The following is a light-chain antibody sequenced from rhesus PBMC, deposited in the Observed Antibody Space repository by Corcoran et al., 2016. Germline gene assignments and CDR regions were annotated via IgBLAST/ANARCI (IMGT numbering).Light chain of an antibody. CDR2: KTS. CDR1: ENVYNY. V-gene: IGKV1-74*01. Sequence: DILMTQSPSSLSASVGDRVTITCRASENVYNYLHWYQQKPGKAPNLLIYKTSTLHSGVPSRFSGSGSGTDFTLTISSLQPEDFATYYCQHNYGAPFTFGPGTKLDIK. J-gene: IGKJ3*01. CDR3: QHNYGAPFT.